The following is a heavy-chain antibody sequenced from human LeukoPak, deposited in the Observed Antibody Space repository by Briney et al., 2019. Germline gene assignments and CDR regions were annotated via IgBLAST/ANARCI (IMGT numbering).Heavy chain of an antibody. J-gene: IGHJ4*02. V-gene: IGHV3-23*01. D-gene: IGHD1-26*01. CDR3: AKGTTPYSGSYWDYYFDY. CDR1: GITLSNYG. CDR2: ISGSGGST. Sequence: GGSLRLSCVVSGITLSNYGMSWVRQAPGKGLEGVSAISGSGGSTYYADSVKGRFTISRDNSKNTLYLQMNSLRAEDTAVYYCAKGTTPYSGSYWDYYFDYWGQGTLVTVSS.